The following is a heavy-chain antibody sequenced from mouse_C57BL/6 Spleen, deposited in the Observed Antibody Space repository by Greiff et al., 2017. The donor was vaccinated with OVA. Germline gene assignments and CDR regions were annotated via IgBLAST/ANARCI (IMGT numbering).Heavy chain of an antibody. V-gene: IGHV1-50*01. CDR1: GYTFTSYW. CDR2: IDPSDSYT. Sequence: QVQLQQPGAELVKPGASVKLSCKASGYTFTSYWMQWVKQRPGQGLEWIGEIDPSDSYTNYNQKFKGKATLTVDTSSSTAYMQLSSLTSEDSAVYYCAREFITTVVPHYFDYWGQGTTLTVSS. D-gene: IGHD1-1*01. CDR3: AREFITTVVPHYFDY. J-gene: IGHJ2*01.